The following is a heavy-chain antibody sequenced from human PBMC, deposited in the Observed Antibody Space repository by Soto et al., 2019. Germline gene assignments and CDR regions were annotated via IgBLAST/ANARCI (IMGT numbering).Heavy chain of an antibody. J-gene: IGHJ4*02. CDR3: ARDKTDLRFLEWSYYFDY. CDR1: GFTFSSYA. D-gene: IGHD3-3*01. Sequence: GGSLRLSCAASGFTFSSYAMHWVRQAPGKGLEWVAVISYDGSNKYYADSVKGRFTISRDNSKNTLYLQLNSLRAEDTAVYYCARDKTDLRFLEWSYYFDYWGQGTLVTVSS. CDR2: ISYDGSNK. V-gene: IGHV3-30-3*01.